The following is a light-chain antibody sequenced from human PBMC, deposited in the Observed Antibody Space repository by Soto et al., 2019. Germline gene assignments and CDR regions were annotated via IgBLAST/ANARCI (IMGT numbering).Light chain of an antibody. J-gene: IGKJ1*01. CDR1: QSIDTW. CDR2: KAS. Sequence: DIPMTQSPSTLSASVGDTVTITCRASQSIDTWLAWHQQPPGRAPQLLVSKASILESGVPSSFSGSGSGTDFTLTINGLQPDDFAIDYCQQYISYRAFGQGTKVDIK. V-gene: IGKV1-5*03. CDR3: QQYISYRA.